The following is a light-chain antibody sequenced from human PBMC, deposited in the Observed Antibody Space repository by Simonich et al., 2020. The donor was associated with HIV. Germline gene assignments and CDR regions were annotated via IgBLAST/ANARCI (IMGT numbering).Light chain of an antibody. Sequence: EIVLTQSPATLSLSPGERATLSCRASQSVSSYLAWYQQKPGQAPRLLIYDASNRATDIPARFSGSGSGTDFTLTISSLQAEDVAVYYCQQYYSTPLTFGGGTKVEIK. CDR2: DAS. V-gene: IGKV3-11*01. CDR1: QSVSSY. J-gene: IGKJ4*01. CDR3: QQYYSTPLT.